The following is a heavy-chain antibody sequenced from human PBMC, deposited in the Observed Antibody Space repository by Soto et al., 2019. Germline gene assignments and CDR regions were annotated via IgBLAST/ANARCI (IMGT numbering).Heavy chain of an antibody. CDR2: IYYSGST. Sequence: SETLSLTCTVSGGSISSYYWSWIRQPPGKGLEWIGYIYYSGSTNYNPSLKSRVTISVDTSKNQFSLKLSSVTAADTAVYYCARDNGGYDYLSTNYYYMDVWGKGTTVTVSS. CDR1: GGSISSYY. D-gene: IGHD5-12*01. CDR3: ARDNGGYDYLSTNYYYMDV. J-gene: IGHJ6*03. V-gene: IGHV4-59*01.